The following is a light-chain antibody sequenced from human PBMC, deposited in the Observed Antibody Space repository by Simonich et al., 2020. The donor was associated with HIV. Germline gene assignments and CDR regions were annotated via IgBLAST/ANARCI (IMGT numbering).Light chain of an antibody. CDR2: KVS. Sequence: DVVMTQSPLSLPVTLGQPASISCRSSQSLVHSDGNTYLNWFQQRPGQSPRRLIYKVSNRDSGVPDRCSGSGSGTDFTLKISRVEAEDVGVYYCMQGTPWTFGQGTKVEIK. V-gene: IGKV2-30*02. CDR3: MQGTPWT. CDR1: QSLVHSDGNTY. J-gene: IGKJ1*01.